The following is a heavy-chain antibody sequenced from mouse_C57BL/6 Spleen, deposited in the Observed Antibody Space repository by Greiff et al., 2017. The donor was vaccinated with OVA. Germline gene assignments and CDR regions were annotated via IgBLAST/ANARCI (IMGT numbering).Heavy chain of an antibody. D-gene: IGHD1-1*01. CDR3: ARCGTTVGVDY. J-gene: IGHJ2*01. CDR2: IDPSDSYT. CDR1: GYTFTSYW. Sequence: QVQLKQPGAELVKPGASVKLSCKASGYTFTSYWMQWVKQRPGQGLEWIGEIDPSDSYTNYNQKFKGKATLTVDTSSSTAYMQLSSLTSEDSAVYYCARCGTTVGVDYWGQGTTLTVSS. V-gene: IGHV1-50*01.